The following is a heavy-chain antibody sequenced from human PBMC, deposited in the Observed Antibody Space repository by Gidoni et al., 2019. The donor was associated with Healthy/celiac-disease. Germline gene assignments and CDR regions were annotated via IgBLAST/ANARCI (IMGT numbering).Heavy chain of an antibody. CDR2: INHSGST. D-gene: IGHD4-17*01. Sequence: QVQLQQWGAGLLKPSETLSLTCAVYGGSFSGYYWSWIRQPPGKGLEWIGEINHSGSTNYNPSLKSRVTISVDTSKNQFSLKLSSVTAADTAVYYCATTTVTTYGFDPWGQGTLVTVSS. CDR1: GGSFSGYY. J-gene: IGHJ5*02. V-gene: IGHV4-34*01. CDR3: ATTTVTTYGFDP.